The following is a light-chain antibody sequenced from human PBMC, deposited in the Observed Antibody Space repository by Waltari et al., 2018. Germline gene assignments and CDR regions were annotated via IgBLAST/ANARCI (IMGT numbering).Light chain of an antibody. J-gene: IGKJ5*01. CDR2: DSY. Sequence: DIQLTQSPSSLSASVGDRVTVTCQASQDITDHLNWYQQKPDRAPKLLIVDSYTLETGVPSRFSGSGSGTGFTFTISSLQPEDIGTYYCQQFDDAPLTFGQGTRLDIK. V-gene: IGKV1-33*01. CDR3: QQFDDAPLT. CDR1: QDITDH.